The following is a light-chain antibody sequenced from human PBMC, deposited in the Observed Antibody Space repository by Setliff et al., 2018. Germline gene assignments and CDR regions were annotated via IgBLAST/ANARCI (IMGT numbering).Light chain of an antibody. CDR3: CAYTGSSTYV. CDR1: SSDVGSYDL. V-gene: IGLV2-14*01. J-gene: IGLJ1*01. CDR2: DVN. Sequence: QSVLTQPASVSGSPGQSITIPCSGTSSDVGSYDLVSWYQQHPGTAPKLIISDVNNRPSGVSNRFSGSKSGNTASLTISGLQAEDEAAYYCCAYTGSSTYVFGTGTKVTVL.